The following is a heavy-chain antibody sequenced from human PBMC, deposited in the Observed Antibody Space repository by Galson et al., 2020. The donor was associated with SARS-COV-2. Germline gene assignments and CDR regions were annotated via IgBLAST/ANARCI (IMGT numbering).Heavy chain of an antibody. CDR1: GFTFSSYA. CDR3: AKSPAMVRGVIIDY. J-gene: IGHJ4*02. D-gene: IGHD3-10*01. CDR2: ISGSGGST. V-gene: IGHV3-23*01. Sequence: GGSLRLSCAASGFTFSSYAMSWVRQAPGKGLEWVSAISGSGGSTYYADSVKGRFTISRDNSKNTLYLQMNSLRAEDTAVYYCAKSPAMVRGVIIDYWGQGTLVTVPS.